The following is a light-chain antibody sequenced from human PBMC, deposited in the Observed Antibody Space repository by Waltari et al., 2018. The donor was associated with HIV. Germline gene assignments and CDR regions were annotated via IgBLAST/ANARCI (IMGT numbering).Light chain of an antibody. CDR3: HQYYSLPRT. J-gene: IGKJ4*01. CDR2: WSS. Sequence: DIVMTQSPDSLAVSLGERATINCKSSQSVLYSSNNKNYLAWYQQKPGQPPKLLLYWSSIRESGVPDRFSGSGCGTEFTPTSSSLQPEDVAVYYCHQYYSLPRTFGGGTKVEI. CDR1: QSVLYSSNNKNY. V-gene: IGKV4-1*01.